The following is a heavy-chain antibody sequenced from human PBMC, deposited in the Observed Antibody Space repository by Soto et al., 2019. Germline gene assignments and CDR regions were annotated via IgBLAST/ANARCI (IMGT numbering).Heavy chain of an antibody. J-gene: IGHJ4*02. CDR1: GDSITTNKW. CDR2: IYHNGNT. D-gene: IGHD2-21*02. CDR3: ARDVAVPGESDRFDF. V-gene: IGHV4-4*02. Sequence: SETLSLTCTVSGDSITTNKWWSWVHQSPGKGLEWIGEIYHNGNTNYNPSLKSRVIMSVDTSKNQFSLKVTSVTAADTAIYYCARDVAVPGESDRFDFWGQGTLVTVSS.